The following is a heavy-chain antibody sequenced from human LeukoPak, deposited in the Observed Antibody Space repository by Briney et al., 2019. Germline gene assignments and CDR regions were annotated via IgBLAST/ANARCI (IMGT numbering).Heavy chain of an antibody. CDR2: IWYDGSNK. V-gene: IGHV3-33*06. CDR3: AKGVGTNKGGYYFDY. Sequence: GGSLRLSCAASGFTFSTYGMHWVRQAPGKGLEWVAVIWYDGSNKYYADSVKGRFTISRDNSKNTVYLQMNSLRAEDTAVYYCAKGVGTNKGGYYFDYWGQGTPVTVSS. D-gene: IGHD1-26*01. CDR1: GFTFSTYG. J-gene: IGHJ4*02.